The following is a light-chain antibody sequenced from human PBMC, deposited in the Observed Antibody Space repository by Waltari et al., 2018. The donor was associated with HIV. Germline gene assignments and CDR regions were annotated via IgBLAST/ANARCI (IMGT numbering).Light chain of an antibody. J-gene: IGLJ2*01. CDR2: EVT. V-gene: IGLV2-8*01. CDR1: PRHIGSYDF. CDR3: SSYAANNSFVL. Sequence: QSALTQPPSASGPPGQSVPLPRTGTPRHIGSYDFVSWYQLPPDKVPKLIIYEVTKRPSGVPDRFSGSKSDNTASLTVSGLQTDDEADYYCSSYAANNSFVLFGGGTRLTVL.